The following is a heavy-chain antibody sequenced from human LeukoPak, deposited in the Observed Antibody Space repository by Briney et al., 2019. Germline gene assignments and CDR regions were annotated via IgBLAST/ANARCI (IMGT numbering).Heavy chain of an antibody. D-gene: IGHD5-12*01. CDR1: GFTFSDYY. CDR2: ISGSTGYT. CDR3: ARTNSGYDSFDY. V-gene: IGHV3-11*03. Sequence: SGGSLRLSCAASGFTFSDYYMSWIRQAPGKGLEWVSYISGSTGYTNYADSVKGRFTISRDNAKNSLFLHMNSLRAEDTAVYYRARTNSGYDSFDYWGQGTLVTVSS. J-gene: IGHJ4*02.